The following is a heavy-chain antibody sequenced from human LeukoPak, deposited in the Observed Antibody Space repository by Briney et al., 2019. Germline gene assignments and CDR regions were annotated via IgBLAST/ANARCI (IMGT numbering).Heavy chain of an antibody. Sequence: PGGSPRLSCEASGFTFSRYGMHWVRQAPGKGLEWVTVVSYDESNKFYADSVRGRFTISRDNSKNTLYLQMNSLRAEDTAVYYCAKGPGSYYYDSTGYFDYWGQGTLVTVSS. CDR2: VSYDESNK. J-gene: IGHJ4*02. CDR1: GFTFSRYG. CDR3: AKGPGSYYYDSTGYFDY. V-gene: IGHV3-30*18. D-gene: IGHD3-22*01.